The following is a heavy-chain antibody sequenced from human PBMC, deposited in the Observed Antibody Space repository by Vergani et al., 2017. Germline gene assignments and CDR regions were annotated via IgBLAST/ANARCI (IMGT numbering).Heavy chain of an antibody. D-gene: IGHD2-15*01. CDR1: GFTFSSSA. CDR2: IWYDGSNK. V-gene: IGHV3-33*01. CDR3: ARDPCSGGSCYLPYFDY. J-gene: IGHJ4*02. Sequence: VQLLESGGGLVQPGGSLRLSCAASGFTFSSSAFNWVRQAPGKGLEWVAVIWYDGSNKYYADSVKGRFTISRDNSKNTLYLQMNSLRAEDTAVYYCARDPCSGGSCYLPYFDYWGQGTLVTVSS.